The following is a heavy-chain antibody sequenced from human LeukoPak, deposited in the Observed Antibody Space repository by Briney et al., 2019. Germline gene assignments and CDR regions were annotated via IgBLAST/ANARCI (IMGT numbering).Heavy chain of an antibody. J-gene: IGHJ3*02. D-gene: IGHD1-1*01. CDR3: ARDQGTGIPDAFDI. CDR1: GGSVSGCY. Sequence: PSETLSLTCVVSGGSVSGCYWGWIRQPPGRGLEWTGYVYYSGSTNYNPSLKSRVTISVDTSKNQFSLRLSSVTAADTAVYYCARDQGTGIPDAFDIWGQGTMVTVSS. CDR2: VYYSGST. V-gene: IGHV4-59*02.